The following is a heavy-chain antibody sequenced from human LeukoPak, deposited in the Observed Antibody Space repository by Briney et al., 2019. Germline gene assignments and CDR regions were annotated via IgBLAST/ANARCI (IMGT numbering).Heavy chain of an antibody. CDR2: ISSSGNTI. CDR3: ARSDSSGCRY. V-gene: IGHV3-48*03. J-gene: IGHJ4*02. D-gene: IGHD6-19*01. Sequence: PGGSLRLSCAASGFTFSSYEMNWVRQAPGKGLEWVSYISSSGNTIYYADSVKGRFTISRDNAKNSLYLQMNSLRAEDTAVYYCARSDSSGCRYWGQGTLVTVSS. CDR1: GFTFSSYE.